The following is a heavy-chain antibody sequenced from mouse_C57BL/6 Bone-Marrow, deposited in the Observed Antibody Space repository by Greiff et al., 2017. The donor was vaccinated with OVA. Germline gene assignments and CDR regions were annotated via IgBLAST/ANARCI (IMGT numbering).Heavy chain of an antibody. Sequence: EVMLVESGPELVKPGASVKMSCKASGYTFTDYNMHWVKQSHGKSLEWIGYINPNNGGTSYNQKFKGKATLTVNKSSSTAYMELRSLTSEDSAVYYCAKKTNYFDYWGQGTTLTVSS. D-gene: IGHD3-2*01. V-gene: IGHV1-22*01. J-gene: IGHJ2*01. CDR2: INPNNGGT. CDR1: GYTFTDYN. CDR3: AKKTNYFDY.